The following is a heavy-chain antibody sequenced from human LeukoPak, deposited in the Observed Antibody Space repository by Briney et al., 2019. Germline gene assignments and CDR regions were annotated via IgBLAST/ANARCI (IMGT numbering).Heavy chain of an antibody. CDR2: ISAYNGNT. D-gene: IGHD3-10*01. CDR1: GYIFTSCG. V-gene: IGHV1-18*01. CDR3: ARRQFITSDFDY. Sequence: ASVKVSCKASGYIFTSCGINWVRQAPGQGLEWMGWISAYNGNTNYAQNLQGRVTMTTDTSTSTAYMELRSLRSDDTAVYYCARRQFITSDFDYWGQGTLVTVSS. J-gene: IGHJ4*02.